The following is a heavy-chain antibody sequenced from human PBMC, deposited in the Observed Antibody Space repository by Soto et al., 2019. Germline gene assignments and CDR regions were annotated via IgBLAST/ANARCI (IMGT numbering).Heavy chain of an antibody. CDR2: IYHSGST. V-gene: IGHV4-4*02. CDR3: ARDQRHCSGRTCPMQG. CDR1: VGSISSSNW. D-gene: IGHD2-15*01. J-gene: IGHJ3*01. Sequence: PSETLSLACAFYVGSISSSNWWRWVRQPPGKGLEWIGEIYHSGSTNYNPSLKSRVTISVDKSKNQFSLKLSSVTAADTAVYYCARDQRHCSGRTCPMQGWGQGTTVTVSS.